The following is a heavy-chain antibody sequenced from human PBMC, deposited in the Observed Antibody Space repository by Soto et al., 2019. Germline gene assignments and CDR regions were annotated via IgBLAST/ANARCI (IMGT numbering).Heavy chain of an antibody. V-gene: IGHV3-21*01. CDR3: ARDRDVSALAI. D-gene: IGHD3-10*01. CDR1: GFTFSSYS. Sequence: PGGSLRLSCAASGFTFSSYSMNWVCQAPGKGLEWVSSISSSSSYIYYAESVKGRFTISRDNAKNSLYLQMNSLRAEDTAVYYCARDRDVSALAIWGTGTMVTVSS. CDR2: ISSSSSYI. J-gene: IGHJ3*02.